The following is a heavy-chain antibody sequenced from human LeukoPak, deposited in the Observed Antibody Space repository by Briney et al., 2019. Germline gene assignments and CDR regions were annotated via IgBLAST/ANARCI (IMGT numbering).Heavy chain of an antibody. D-gene: IGHD1-26*01. V-gene: IGHV3-11*04. CDR1: GFTFSDYY. CDR2: ISSSGSTI. J-gene: IGHJ4*02. Sequence: PGGSLRLSCAASGFTFSDYYMSWIRRAPGKGLEWVSYISSSGSTIYYADSVKGRFTISRDNAKNSLYLQMNSLRAEDTAVYYCAREKISGSYYFRYYFDYWGQGTLVTVSS. CDR3: AREKISGSYYFRYYFDY.